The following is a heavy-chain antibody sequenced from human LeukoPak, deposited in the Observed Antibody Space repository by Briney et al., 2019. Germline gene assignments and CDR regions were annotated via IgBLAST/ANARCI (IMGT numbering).Heavy chain of an antibody. J-gene: IGHJ5*02. V-gene: IGHV4-39*01. CDR3: ARRLAAAAGRWFDP. Sequence: SETLSLTCTVSGGSISSSSHYWGWIRQPPGKGLEWIGSIYYSGSTYYNPSLKSRVTISVDTSKNQFSLKLSSVTAADTAVYYCARRLAAAAGRWFDPWGQGTLVTVSS. CDR2: IYYSGST. D-gene: IGHD6-13*01. CDR1: GGSISSSSHY.